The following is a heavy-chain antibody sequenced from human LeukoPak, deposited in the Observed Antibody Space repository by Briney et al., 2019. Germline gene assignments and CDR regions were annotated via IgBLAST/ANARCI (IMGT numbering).Heavy chain of an antibody. V-gene: IGHV1-18*01. Sequence: ASVKVSCKASGYTFTSYSINWVRQAPGQGLEWMGWISAYNGNTKYAQKVQGRVTMTPDTSTSTAYMELRSLRSDDTAVYYCARGLGGSGSYFLTFDYWGQGTLVTVSS. J-gene: IGHJ4*02. CDR1: GYTFTSYS. CDR3: ARGLGGSGSYFLTFDY. D-gene: IGHD1-26*01. CDR2: ISAYNGNT.